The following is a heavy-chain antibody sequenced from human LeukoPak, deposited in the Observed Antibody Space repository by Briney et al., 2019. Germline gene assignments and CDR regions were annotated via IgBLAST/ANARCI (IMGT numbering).Heavy chain of an antibody. CDR1: GFTFSSYW. J-gene: IGHJ6*03. V-gene: IGHV3-7*01. D-gene: IGHD6-13*01. CDR2: IKQDGSEK. CDR3: ARSYSSSWYPVEKYYMDV. Sequence: GGSLRLSCAASGFTFSSYWMHWVRQAPGKGLEWVANIKQDGSEKYYVDSVKGRFTISRDNAKNSLYLQMNSLRAEDTAVYYCARSYSSSWYPVEKYYMDVWGKGTTVTVSS.